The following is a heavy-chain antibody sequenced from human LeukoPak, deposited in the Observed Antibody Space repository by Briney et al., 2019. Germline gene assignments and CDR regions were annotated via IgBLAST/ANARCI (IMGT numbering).Heavy chain of an antibody. CDR2: INHSGST. CDR3: ANLPPWLAGDY. V-gene: IGHV4-34*01. CDR1: GGSFSGYY. Sequence: SETLSLTCAVYGGSFSGYYWSWIRQPPGKGLEWIGEINHSGSTNYNPSLKSRVTISVDTSKNQFSLKLSPVTAADTAVYYCANLPPWLAGDYWGQGTLVTVSS. J-gene: IGHJ4*02. D-gene: IGHD6-19*01.